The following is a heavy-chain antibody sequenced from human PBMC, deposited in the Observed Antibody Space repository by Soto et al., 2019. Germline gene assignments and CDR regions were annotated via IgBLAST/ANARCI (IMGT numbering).Heavy chain of an antibody. J-gene: IGHJ4*02. CDR2: ISYDGSNK. CDR1: GFTFSSYA. D-gene: IGHD3-16*02. CDR3: ARDRGPFWGSYRYALDY. Sequence: GVSLRLSCAASGFTFSSYAMHWVRQAPGKGLEWVAVISYDGSNKYYADSVKGRFTISRDNSKNTLYLQMNSLRAEDTAVYYCARDRGPFWGSYRYALDYWGQGTLVTVSS. V-gene: IGHV3-30-3*01.